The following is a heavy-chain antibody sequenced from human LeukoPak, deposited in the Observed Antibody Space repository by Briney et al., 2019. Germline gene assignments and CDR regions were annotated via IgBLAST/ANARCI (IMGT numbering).Heavy chain of an antibody. CDR2: IYYSGST. Sequence: SETLSLTCTVSGGSISSSSYYWGWIRQPPGKGLEWIGSIYYSGSTYYNPSLKSRVTISVDTSKNQFSLKLSSVTAADTAVYYCATLPGLGYWGQGTLVTVSS. V-gene: IGHV4-39*01. CDR1: GGSISSSSYY. CDR3: ATLPGLGY. D-gene: IGHD6-19*01. J-gene: IGHJ4*02.